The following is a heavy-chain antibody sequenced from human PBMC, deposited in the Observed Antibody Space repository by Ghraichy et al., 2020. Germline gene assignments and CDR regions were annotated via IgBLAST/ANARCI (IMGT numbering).Heavy chain of an antibody. J-gene: IGHJ6*02. D-gene: IGHD6-13*01. Sequence: SETLSLTCTVSGGSVSSFDRWNWVRQAPGKGLEWIGEIYQSGATNYNPSLQSRVTISIDKSKNQFSLKVTSVTAADTAVYYCARVTTLAATATFHQYYAMDVWGQGTTVTVSS. CDR1: GGSVSSFDR. CDR2: IYQSGAT. CDR3: ARVTTLAATATFHQYYAMDV. V-gene: IGHV4-4*02.